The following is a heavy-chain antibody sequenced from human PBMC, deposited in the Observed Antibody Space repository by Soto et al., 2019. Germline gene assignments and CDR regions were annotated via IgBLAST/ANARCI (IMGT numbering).Heavy chain of an antibody. D-gene: IGHD3-3*02. Sequence: SETLSLTCTVSGDSIISSDFYRGWVRQPPGKGLEWIGSISYLGSSYYNPSLKSRVTMSVDTSKNQFSLRLRSVTAADTALYFCARHSLALRKNNWFDPWGQGIMVTVSS. CDR3: ARHSLALRKNNWFDP. CDR2: ISYLGSS. CDR1: GDSIISSDFY. J-gene: IGHJ5*02. V-gene: IGHV4-39*01.